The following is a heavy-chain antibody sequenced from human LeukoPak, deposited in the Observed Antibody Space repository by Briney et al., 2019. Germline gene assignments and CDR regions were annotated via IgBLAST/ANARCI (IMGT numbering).Heavy chain of an antibody. CDR3: AREVDWLGP. Sequence: SVKVSCKSSGGTCSSYALSWVRQALGQGLGWMGGIIPMIGSTNCAYMFQGIVTFAAVESTSTTYLEPSSLTFEDTAVYYWAREVDWLGPLGQGNLVTGSS. CDR1: GGTCSSYA. D-gene: IGHD1-26*01. CDR2: IIPMIGST. J-gene: IGHJ5*02. V-gene: IGHV1-69*13.